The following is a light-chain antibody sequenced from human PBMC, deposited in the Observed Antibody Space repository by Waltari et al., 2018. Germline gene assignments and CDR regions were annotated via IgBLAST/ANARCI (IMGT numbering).Light chain of an antibody. CDR1: QSVSSN. CDR2: GAS. Sequence: VLTQPPSVSEAPRQRVTISCRASQSVSSNLAWYQQKPGQAPRLPIYGASTRATGIPARFSGSGSGTEFTLTISSLQSEDFAVYYCQQYNNWPGTFGQGTKVEIK. V-gene: IGKV3-15*01. CDR3: QQYNNWPGT. J-gene: IGKJ1*01.